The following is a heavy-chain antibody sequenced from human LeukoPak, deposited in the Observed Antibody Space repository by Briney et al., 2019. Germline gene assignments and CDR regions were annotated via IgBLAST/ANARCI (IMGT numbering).Heavy chain of an antibody. CDR3: ARDLNWYSH. V-gene: IGHV3-7*01. J-gene: IGHJ4*02. CDR1: GFTFSNFW. CDR2: IRPDGRDK. D-gene: IGHD6-13*01. Sequence: TGGSLRLSCSAYGFTFSNFWMTWVRQAQGQELKCLANIRPDGRDKYYMDSVKGRFTISRDNTKNSLYLKITSLRAADMAVYYCARDLNWYSHWGQGTLVSVSS.